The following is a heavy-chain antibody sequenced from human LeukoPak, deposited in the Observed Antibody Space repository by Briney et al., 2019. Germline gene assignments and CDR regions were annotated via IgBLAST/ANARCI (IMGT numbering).Heavy chain of an antibody. V-gene: IGHV4-59*01. CDR2: IYYSGST. D-gene: IGHD3-22*01. CDR1: GGSISSYY. Sequence: PSETLSLTCTVSGGSISSYYWTWIRQPPGKGLEWIGYIYYSGSTNYNPSLMGRVTLSVDTSKNQFSLKLSSVTAADTAVYYCARMIYSSGYYVFDYWGQGTLVRVSS. CDR3: ARMIYSSGYYVFDY. J-gene: IGHJ4*02.